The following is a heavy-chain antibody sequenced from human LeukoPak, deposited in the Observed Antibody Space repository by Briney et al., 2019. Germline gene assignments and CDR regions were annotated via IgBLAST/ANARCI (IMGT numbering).Heavy chain of an antibody. V-gene: IGHV4-59*10. CDR1: GGSFSGYY. CDR3: ARSSGVIEGIEVPVPFDY. J-gene: IGHJ4*02. D-gene: IGHD3-10*01. Sequence: SETLSLTCAVYGGSFSGYYWSWIRQTPGKGLEWIGRIYTSGSTSYNPSLESRVTISVDTSKNQFSLKLKLSSVTAADTAVYYCARSSGVIEGIEVPVPFDYWGQGTLVTVSS. CDR2: IYTSGST.